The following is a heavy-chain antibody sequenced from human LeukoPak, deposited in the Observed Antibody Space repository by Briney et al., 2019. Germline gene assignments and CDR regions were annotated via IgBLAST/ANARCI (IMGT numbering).Heavy chain of an antibody. D-gene: IGHD3-3*02. Sequence: SETLSLTCTVSGASINNYYWNWIRQPAGKGLERIGRIHGGGSTNYNPSLKSRVTVSIDTSKNQFSLKLSSMTAADTAVYYCARDLASPPYNWFDPWGQGTLVTVSS. CDR3: ARDLASPPYNWFDP. CDR2: IHGGGST. V-gene: IGHV4-4*07. CDR1: GASINNYY. J-gene: IGHJ5*02.